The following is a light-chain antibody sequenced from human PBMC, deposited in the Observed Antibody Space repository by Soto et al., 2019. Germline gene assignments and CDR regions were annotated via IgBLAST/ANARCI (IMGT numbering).Light chain of an antibody. Sequence: EIVLTQSPVTLSLSPGEIATLSCSASQSVSSGYLAWYQQKPGQAPRLLIYGASSRATGIPDRFSGSGSGTDFTLTISSLQPEDFATYYCQKSYSTPRKFGQGTKVDIK. CDR1: QSVSSGY. J-gene: IGKJ1*01. V-gene: IGKV3-20*01. CDR3: QKSYSTPRK. CDR2: GAS.